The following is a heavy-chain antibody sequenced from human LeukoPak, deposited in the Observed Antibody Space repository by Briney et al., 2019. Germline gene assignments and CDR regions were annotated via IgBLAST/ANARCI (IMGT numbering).Heavy chain of an antibody. CDR1: GGSFSSYY. D-gene: IGHD6-19*01. CDR3: ARGGSSGWYDNFDY. CDR2: IYTSGST. J-gene: IGHJ4*02. Sequence: SEALSLTCAVYGGSFSSYYWSWIRQPAGKGLEWIGRIYTSGSTNYNPSLKSRVTMSVDTSKNQFSLKLSSVTAADTAVYYCARGGSSGWYDNFDYWGQGTLVTVSS. V-gene: IGHV4-59*10.